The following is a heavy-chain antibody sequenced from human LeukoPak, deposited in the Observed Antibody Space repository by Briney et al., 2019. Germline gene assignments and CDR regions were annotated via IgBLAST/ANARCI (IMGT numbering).Heavy chain of an antibody. CDR2: INHSGST. Sequence: PSETLSLTCAVYGGSFSGYYWSWIRQPPGKGLEWIGEINHSGSTNYNPSLKSRVTISVDTSKNQFSLKLSSVTAADTAVYYCARDAKYSGGYPEFFDYWGQGTLVTVSS. D-gene: IGHD1-26*01. CDR3: ARDAKYSGGYPEFFDY. V-gene: IGHV4-34*01. J-gene: IGHJ4*02. CDR1: GGSFSGYY.